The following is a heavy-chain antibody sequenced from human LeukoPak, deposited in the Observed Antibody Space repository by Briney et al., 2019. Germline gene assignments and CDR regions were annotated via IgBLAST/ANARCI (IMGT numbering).Heavy chain of an antibody. J-gene: IGHJ4*02. CDR3: ARQSYDFWSGPTRYFDY. V-gene: IGHV5-51*01. CDR1: GYSFTSYW. Sequence: KPGESLKISCKGSGYSFTSYWIGWVRQMPGKGLEWMGIIYPGDSDTRYSPSFQGQVTISADKSIGTAYLQWSSLKASDTAMYYCARQSYDFWSGPTRYFDYWGQGTLVTVSS. CDR2: IYPGDSDT. D-gene: IGHD3-3*01.